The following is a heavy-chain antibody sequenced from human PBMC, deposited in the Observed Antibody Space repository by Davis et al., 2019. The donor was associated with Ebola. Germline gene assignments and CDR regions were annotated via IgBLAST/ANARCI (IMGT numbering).Heavy chain of an antibody. CDR1: GYTFTGYY. CDR3: ARDVYCSNGVCYLPPYFDY. CDR2: INPNSGGT. J-gene: IGHJ4*02. V-gene: IGHV1-2*06. Sequence: ASVKVSCKASGYTFTGYYMHWVRQAPGQGLEWMGRINPNSGGTNYAQNFQGRVTMTRDSSISTAYMDLSRLRSDDTAVYYCARDVYCSNGVCYLPPYFDYWGQGTLVTVSS. D-gene: IGHD2-8*01.